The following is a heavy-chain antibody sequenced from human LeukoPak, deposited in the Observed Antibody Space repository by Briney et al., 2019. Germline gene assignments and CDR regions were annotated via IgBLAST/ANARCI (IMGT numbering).Heavy chain of an antibody. V-gene: IGHV1-18*04. J-gene: IGHJ4*02. D-gene: IGHD3-9*01. Sequence: ASVKVSCKASGYTFTSYGISWVRQAPGQGLEWMGWISAYNGNTNYAQKLQGRVTMTTDTSTSTACMALRSLRSDDTAVYYCARDLNRYFDWLLHLDYWGQGTLVTVSS. CDR2: ISAYNGNT. CDR3: ARDLNRYFDWLLHLDY. CDR1: GYTFTSYG.